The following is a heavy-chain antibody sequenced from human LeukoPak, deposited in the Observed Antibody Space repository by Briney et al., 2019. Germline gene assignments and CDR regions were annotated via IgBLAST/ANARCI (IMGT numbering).Heavy chain of an antibody. D-gene: IGHD2-2*01. CDR1: GGTFRSYG. Sequence: GASVKVSCKASGGTFRSYGLNWVRQAPGQGPEWMGGFIPILGTAKYAQKLQGRVTITADESTSTGYMELSSLRYEDTAVYYCARGLYCSSSTSCYDYGMDVWGQGTTVTVSS. CDR3: ARGLYCSSSTSCYDYGMDV. J-gene: IGHJ6*02. CDR2: FIPILGTA. V-gene: IGHV1-69*13.